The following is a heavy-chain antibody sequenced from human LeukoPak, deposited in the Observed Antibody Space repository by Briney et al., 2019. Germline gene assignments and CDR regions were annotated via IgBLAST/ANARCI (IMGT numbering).Heavy chain of an antibody. Sequence: GESLKISCKGSGYSFTSYWISWVRQMPGKGLEWMGRIDLSDSYTNYSPSFQGHVTISADKSISTAYLQWSSLKASDTAMYYCARPTVTTGSYYYYYGMDVWGQGTTVTVSS. D-gene: IGHD4-17*01. CDR3: ARPTVTTGSYYYYYGMDV. J-gene: IGHJ6*02. CDR1: GYSFTSYW. CDR2: IDLSDSYT. V-gene: IGHV5-10-1*01.